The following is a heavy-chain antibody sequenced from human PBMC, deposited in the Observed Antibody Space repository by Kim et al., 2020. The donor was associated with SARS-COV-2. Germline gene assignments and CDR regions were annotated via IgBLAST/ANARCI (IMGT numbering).Heavy chain of an antibody. D-gene: IGHD4-17*01. Sequence: SETLSLTCTVSGGSISSYYWSWIRQPPGKGLEWIGYIYYSGSTNYNPSLKSRVTISVDTSKNQFSLKLSSVTAADTAVYYCARGREYGDCLSYFAPWGQGTLVTVSS. V-gene: IGHV4-59*13. J-gene: IGHJ5*02. CDR1: GGSISSYY. CDR3: ARGREYGDCLSYFAP. CDR2: IYYSGST.